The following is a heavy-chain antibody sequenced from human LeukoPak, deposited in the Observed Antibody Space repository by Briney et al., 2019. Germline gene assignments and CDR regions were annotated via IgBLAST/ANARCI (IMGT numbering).Heavy chain of an antibody. CDR1: GLSLSTSVMC. CDR2: IDWDDDK. J-gene: IGHJ4*02. V-gene: IGHV2-70*11. Sequence: SCPTLVNPTQTLTLTCTFSGLSLSTSVMCVSWIRQPPGKALEWLARIDWDDDKYYSTSLKTRLTISKDTSKNQVVLTMTNMDPVDTATYYCARFNTLDCSGGSCPDAFDYWGQGTLVTVSS. D-gene: IGHD2-15*01. CDR3: ARFNTLDCSGGSCPDAFDY.